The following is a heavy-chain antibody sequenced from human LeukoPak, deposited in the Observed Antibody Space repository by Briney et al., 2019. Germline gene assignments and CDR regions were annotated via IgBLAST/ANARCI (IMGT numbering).Heavy chain of an antibody. D-gene: IGHD5-18*01. CDR1: GYTLTGYY. Sequence: ASVKVSCKASGYTLTGYYMHWVRQAPGQGLEWMGWINPNSGGTNYAQKFQGRVTMTRDTSISTAYMELSRLRSDDTAVYYCARDLTRGAATPGRRVDTAMVLGYWGQGTLVTVSS. V-gene: IGHV1-2*02. J-gene: IGHJ4*02. CDR2: INPNSGGT. CDR3: ARDLTRGAATPGRRVDTAMVLGY.